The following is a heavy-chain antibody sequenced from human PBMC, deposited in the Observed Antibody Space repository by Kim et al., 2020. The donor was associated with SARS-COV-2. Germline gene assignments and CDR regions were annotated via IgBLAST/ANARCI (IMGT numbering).Heavy chain of an antibody. D-gene: IGHD2-8*01. CDR2: IRSSSYI. J-gene: IGHJ1*01. CDR3: ARDSAHRGPRWCLLN. CDR1: GFTFSSSS. Sequence: GGSLRLSCAASGFTFSSSSMNWVRQAPGKGLEWVSSIRSSSYIYYAASVKGGFTISRANAKNSLYLQMNSLKAEDTAVYYCARDSAHRGPRWCLLNWGQ. V-gene: IGHV3-21*01.